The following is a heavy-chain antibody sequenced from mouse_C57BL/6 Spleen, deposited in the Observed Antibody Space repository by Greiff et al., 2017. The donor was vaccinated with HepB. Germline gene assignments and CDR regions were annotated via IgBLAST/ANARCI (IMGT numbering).Heavy chain of an antibody. CDR3: ARHASNDYAMDY. Sequence: EVMLVESGGGLVKPGGSLKLSCAASGFTFSSYTMSWVRQTPEKRLEWVATISGGGGNTYYPASVKGRFTISRDNAKNTLYLQMSRLRSEDTALYYCARHASNDYAMDYWGQGTSVTVSS. J-gene: IGHJ4*01. D-gene: IGHD2-5*01. CDR1: GFTFSSYT. V-gene: IGHV5-9*01. CDR2: ISGGGGNT.